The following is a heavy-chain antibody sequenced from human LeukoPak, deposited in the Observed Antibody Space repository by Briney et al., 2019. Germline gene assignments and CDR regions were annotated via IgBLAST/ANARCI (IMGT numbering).Heavy chain of an antibody. D-gene: IGHD3-22*01. V-gene: IGHV3-23*01. CDR3: ASGFTMIVVVTPDNAFDI. J-gene: IGHJ3*02. CDR1: GFTFRSYS. Sequence: PGGSLRLSCAASGFTFRSYSMSWVRQAPGKGLEWVSAISGSGGSTYYADSVKGRFTISRDNSKNTLYLQMNSLRAEDTAVYYCASGFTMIVVVTPDNAFDIWGQGTMVTVSS. CDR2: ISGSGGST.